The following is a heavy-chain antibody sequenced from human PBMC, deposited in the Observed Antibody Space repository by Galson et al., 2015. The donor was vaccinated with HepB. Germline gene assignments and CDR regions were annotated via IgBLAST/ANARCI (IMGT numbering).Heavy chain of an antibody. Sequence: SLRLSCAASGFTFGSYWVSWVRQAPGKGLEWVANIKQDGSEKYYVDSVKGRFTISRDNAKNSLYLQMNSLRAEDTAVYYCARETDYYGSGRRGMDVWGQGTTVTVSS. CDR1: GFTFGSYW. V-gene: IGHV3-7*03. D-gene: IGHD3-10*01. J-gene: IGHJ6*02. CDR2: IKQDGSEK. CDR3: ARETDYYGSGRRGMDV.